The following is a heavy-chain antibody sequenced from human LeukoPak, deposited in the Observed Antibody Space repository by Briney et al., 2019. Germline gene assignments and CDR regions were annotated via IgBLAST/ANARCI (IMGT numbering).Heavy chain of an antibody. J-gene: IGHJ4*02. CDR3: ARDIGGSYFAIDY. CDR1: GFTFSFYR. CDR2: ISGSGSDI. Sequence: GGSLRLSCAGSGFTFSFYRLNWVRQAPGRGLEWVSFISGSGSDIFYADSVKGRFTISRDNAKNSVSLQMDSLRGDDTAVYYCARDIGGSYFAIDYWGQGTLVTVSS. V-gene: IGHV3-21*05. D-gene: IGHD1-26*01.